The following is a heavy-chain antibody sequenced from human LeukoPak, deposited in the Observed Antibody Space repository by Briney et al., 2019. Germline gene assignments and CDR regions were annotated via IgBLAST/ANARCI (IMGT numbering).Heavy chain of an antibody. D-gene: IGHD2/OR15-2a*01. J-gene: IGHJ3*02. CDR3: ARDLGTSMDDAFDI. V-gene: IGHV3-30*04. CDR1: GFTFSSYA. CDR2: ISYDGSNK. Sequence: HPWGSLRLSCAASGFTFSSYAMHWVRQAPGKGLEWVAVISYDGSNKYYADSVKGRFTISRDNSKNTLYLQMNSLRAEDTAVYYCARDLGTSMDDAFDIWGQGTMVTVSS.